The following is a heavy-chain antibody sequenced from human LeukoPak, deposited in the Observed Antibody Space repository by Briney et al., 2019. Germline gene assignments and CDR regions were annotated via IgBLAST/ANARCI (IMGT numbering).Heavy chain of an antibody. CDR2: MWDDGTNE. J-gene: IGHJ3*02. V-gene: IGHV3-33*06. CDR1: GFNFGIYG. D-gene: IGHD3-3*01. CDR3: ANSEPIRSYFHDVFDI. Sequence: GGSLRLSCTASGFNFGIYGMHWVRQAPGKGLEWVAVMWDDGTNENYVESVKGRFSISRDNGQRTLFLQMNSLRVEDTAVYYCANSEPIRSYFHDVFDIWGQGTMVTVSS.